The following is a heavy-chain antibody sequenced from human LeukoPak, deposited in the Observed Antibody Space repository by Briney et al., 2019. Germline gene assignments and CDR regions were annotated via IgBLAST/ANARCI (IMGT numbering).Heavy chain of an antibody. CDR1: GFTFSAFS. V-gene: IGHV3-21*01. J-gene: IGHJ4*02. CDR2: ISRSSSDI. CDR3: ATGYTSGTRIDY. Sequence: PGGSLRLSCAASGFTFSAFSMNWVRQAPGKGLEWVSAISRSSSDIYYTDSVKGRFTISRDNANNFLYLQVSSLRAEDTAVYYCATGYTSGTRIDYWGQGTLVSVSS. D-gene: IGHD6-19*01.